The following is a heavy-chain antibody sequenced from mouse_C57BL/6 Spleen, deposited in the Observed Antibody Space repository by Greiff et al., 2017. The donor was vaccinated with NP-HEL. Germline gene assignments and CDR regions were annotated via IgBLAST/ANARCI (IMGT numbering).Heavy chain of an antibody. CDR2: FYPGSGSI. D-gene: IGHD2-1*01. CDR3: ARLRSKNYYGNYFDY. V-gene: IGHV1-62-2*01. CDR1: GYTFTEYT. Sequence: VMLVESGAELVKPGASVKLSCKASGYTFTEYTIHWVKQRSGQGLEWIGWFYPGSGSIKYNEKFKDKATLTADKSSSTVYMELSRLTSEDSAVYFCARLRSKNYYGNYFDYWGQGTTLTVSS. J-gene: IGHJ2*01.